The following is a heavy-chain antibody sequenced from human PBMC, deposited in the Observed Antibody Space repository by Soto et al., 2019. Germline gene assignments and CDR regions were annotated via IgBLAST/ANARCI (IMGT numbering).Heavy chain of an antibody. CDR2: MSNSGSRT. Sequence: VQLLESGGGLVQPGGSLRLSCAASGFTFSNYAMSWFRQAPGKGLEWVSGMSNSGSRTYYADSVKGRFIISRDNSKTTLYLQMNSLRPEDTAVYYCAKAYFNILTGYFGDYWGQGTLVSVSS. J-gene: IGHJ4*02. V-gene: IGHV3-23*01. D-gene: IGHD3-9*01. CDR3: AKAYFNILTGYFGDY. CDR1: GFTFSNYA.